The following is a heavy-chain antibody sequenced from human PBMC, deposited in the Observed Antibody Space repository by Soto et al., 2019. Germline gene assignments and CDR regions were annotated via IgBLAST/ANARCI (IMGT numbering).Heavy chain of an antibody. Sequence: EVQLVESGGGLVQPGRSLRLSCAASGFTFSSYGMTWVRQAPGKGLEWLSYISSGSSSIYYADSVKGRFTISRDNARNSLSLQMNSLRDEDTAVYYCARVGLRFLDGAVDYWGQGTLVTVSS. CDR3: ARVGLRFLDGAVDY. V-gene: IGHV3-48*02. CDR1: GFTFSSYG. J-gene: IGHJ4*02. D-gene: IGHD3-3*01. CDR2: ISSGSSSI.